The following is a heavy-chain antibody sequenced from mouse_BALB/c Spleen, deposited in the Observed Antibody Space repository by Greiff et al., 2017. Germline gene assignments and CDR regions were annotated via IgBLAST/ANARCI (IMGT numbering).Heavy chain of an antibody. CDR3: ARNYYGSEQNWYFDV. Sequence: VQLQESGAELTRPGASVKMSCKASGYTFTNYTMHWVKQRPGQGLEWIGYINPSSAYTDYNQNFRDKATLTADKSSSTAYMQLISLTSEDSAVYYCARNYYGSEQNWYFDVWGAGTTVTVSS. D-gene: IGHD1-1*01. J-gene: IGHJ1*01. CDR1: GYTFTNYT. CDR2: INPSSAYT. V-gene: IGHV1-4*01.